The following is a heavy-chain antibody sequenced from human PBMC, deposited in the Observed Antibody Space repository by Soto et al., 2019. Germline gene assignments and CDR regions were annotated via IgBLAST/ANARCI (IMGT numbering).Heavy chain of an antibody. D-gene: IGHD3-3*01. CDR3: ARDVLRFLEWLRPYYYYGMDV. CDR1: GYTFTSYG. V-gene: IGHV1-18*01. CDR2: ISAYNGNT. J-gene: IGHJ6*02. Sequence: GASVKVSFKASGYTFTSYGISWVRQAPGQGLEWMGWISAYNGNTNYARKLQGRVTMTTDTSTSTAYMELRSLRSDDTAVYYCARDVLRFLEWLRPYYYYGMDVWGQGTTVTVSS.